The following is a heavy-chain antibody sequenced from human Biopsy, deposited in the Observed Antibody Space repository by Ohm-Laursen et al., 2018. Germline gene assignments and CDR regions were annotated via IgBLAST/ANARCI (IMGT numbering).Heavy chain of an antibody. CDR2: VYYTGST. J-gene: IGHJ2*01. CDR1: GVSITAYY. CDR3: ARDRGFYSDRTVPGYFDL. V-gene: IGHV4-59*01. Sequence: PGTLSLTCTVSGVSITAYYWSWIRQPPGKGLEWIGYVYYTGSTDYNPSLQSRVTISVDTSKNHFSLRLRSVTPADTAIYYCARDRGFYSDRTVPGYFDLWGRGTLVTVSS. D-gene: IGHD3-22*01.